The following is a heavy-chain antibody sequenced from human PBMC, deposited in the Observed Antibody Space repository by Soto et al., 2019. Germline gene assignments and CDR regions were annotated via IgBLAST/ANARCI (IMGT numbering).Heavy chain of an antibody. V-gene: IGHV1-3*01. D-gene: IGHD3-16*02. CDR1: GSTFTSYA. Sequence: XSVKVSCRASGSTFTSYAMHLVRQAPGQRLEWMGWISAGNGNTKYSQKFQGRVTITRDTSASTAYMELSSLRSEDTAVYYCARDNSYDYVWGSYRYGWFDTWGQGTLVTVSS. CDR3: ARDNSYDYVWGSYRYGWFDT. J-gene: IGHJ5*02. CDR2: ISAGNGNT.